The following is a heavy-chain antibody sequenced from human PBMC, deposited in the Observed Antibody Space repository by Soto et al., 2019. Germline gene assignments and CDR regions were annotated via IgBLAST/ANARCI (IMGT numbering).Heavy chain of an antibody. J-gene: IGHJ4*02. CDR3: ARTVGAAYYFDF. Sequence: QVQLQESGPGLVKPSETLSLTCTVSGDSMTKYYWSWIRQPAGKGLEWIGRIYTSGSTNYNPSRMRRVTMSIDTSNNRFSLSLKSVTAADTAVYYCARTVGAAYYFDFWGQGALFTVSS. V-gene: IGHV4-4*07. CDR1: GDSMTKYY. D-gene: IGHD1-26*01. CDR2: IYTSGST.